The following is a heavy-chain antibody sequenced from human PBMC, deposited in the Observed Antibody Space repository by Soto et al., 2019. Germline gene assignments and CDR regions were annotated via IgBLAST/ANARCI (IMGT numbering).Heavy chain of an antibody. D-gene: IGHD3-9*01. J-gene: IGHJ5*02. Sequence: EVQLLESGGGLVQPGGSLRLSCAASGFTFSSYAMSWVRQAPGKGLEWVAAISGSGGSTYYADSVKGRFTITRDNSKNPLYLQMNSLRAEDTAVYDCAKWTFLPGLPQPWGQGTLVTVSS. CDR3: AKWTFLPGLPQP. CDR2: ISGSGGST. V-gene: IGHV3-23*01. CDR1: GFTFSSYA.